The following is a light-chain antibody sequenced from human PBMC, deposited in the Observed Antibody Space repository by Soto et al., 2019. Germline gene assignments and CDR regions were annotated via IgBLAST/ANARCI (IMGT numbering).Light chain of an antibody. CDR2: EVS. CDR1: SSDVGGYNY. Sequence: QSVLAHPASVSGSPGQSITISCTGTSSDVGGYNYVSWYQQHPGKAPKLMIYEVSNRPSGVSNRFSGSKSGNTASLTISGLQPDDEADYYYSSYTSSSYVFGTGTKVTVL. J-gene: IGLJ1*01. CDR3: SSYTSSSYV. V-gene: IGLV2-14*01.